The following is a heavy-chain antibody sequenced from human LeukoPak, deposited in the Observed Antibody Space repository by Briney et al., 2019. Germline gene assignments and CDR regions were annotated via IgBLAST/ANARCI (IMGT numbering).Heavy chain of an antibody. CDR2: IYYSGST. CDR1: GGSISSSSYY. Sequence: PSETLSLTCTVSGGSISSSSYYWGWIRQPPGKGLEWIGSIYYSGSTYYNPSLKSRVTIPVDSSKNQFSLKLSSVTAADTAMYYCARGRKYTNGYRVTELGSGYFDYWGQGILVTVSS. V-gene: IGHV4-39*07. CDR3: ARGRKYTNGYRVTELGSGYFDY. J-gene: IGHJ4*02. D-gene: IGHD5-18*01.